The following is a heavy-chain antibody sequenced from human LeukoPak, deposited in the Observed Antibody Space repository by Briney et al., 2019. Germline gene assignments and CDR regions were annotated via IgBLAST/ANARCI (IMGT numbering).Heavy chain of an antibody. CDR3: ARDSGGSYPGYNWFDP. J-gene: IGHJ5*02. CDR1: GGSISSGDYY. CDR2: IYYSGST. D-gene: IGHD1-26*01. V-gene: IGHV4-30-4*08. Sequence: PSETLSLTCTVSGGSISSGDYYWSWIRQPPGKGLEWIGYIYYSGSTYYNPSLKSRVTISVDTSKNQFSLKLSSVTAADTAVYYCARDSGGSYPGYNWFDPWGQGTLVTVSS.